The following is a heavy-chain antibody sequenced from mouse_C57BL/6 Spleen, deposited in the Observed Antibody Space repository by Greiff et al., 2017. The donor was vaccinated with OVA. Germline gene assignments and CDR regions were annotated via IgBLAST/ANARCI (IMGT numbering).Heavy chain of an antibody. CDR1: GYTFTSYW. J-gene: IGHJ2*01. CDR2: IDPSDSYN. CDR3: ARGEDYDGRDYFDY. Sequence: QVQLQQSGAELVMPGASVKLSCKASGYTFTSYWMHWVKQRPGQGLEWIGEIDPSDSYNNYNQKFKGKSTWTVDKSSSTAYMQLRNLTSEDSEVYDCARGEDYDGRDYFDYWGQGTTLTVSS. V-gene: IGHV1-69*01. D-gene: IGHD2-4*01.